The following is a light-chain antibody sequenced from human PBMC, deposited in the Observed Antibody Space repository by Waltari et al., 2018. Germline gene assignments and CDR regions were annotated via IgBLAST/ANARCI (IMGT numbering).Light chain of an antibody. CDR1: DSDVGAYDF. Sequence: QSALTQPASVSGSPGQSITISCSGTDSDVGAYDFVSWYQQHPGKAPHLIIYEVSNRPSGLFNGFPAPKPGNTASLTISGLQAEDEADYYCSSYTTSSAPGVFGTGTRVTVL. CDR3: SSYTTSSAPGV. CDR2: EVS. J-gene: IGLJ1*01. V-gene: IGLV2-14*01.